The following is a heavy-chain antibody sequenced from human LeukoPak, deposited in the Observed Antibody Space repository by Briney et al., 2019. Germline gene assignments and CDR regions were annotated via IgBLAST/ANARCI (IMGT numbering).Heavy chain of an antibody. Sequence: GGSLRLSCAASGFTFSSYAMSWVRQAPGKGLEWVSAISGSGGSTYYADSVKVRFTISRDNSKNTLYLQMNSLRAEDTAVYYCAKPPSRGDYGSYYYYYGMDVWGQGTTVTVSS. CDR3: AKPPSRGDYGSYYYYYGMDV. D-gene: IGHD4-17*01. CDR2: ISGSGGST. J-gene: IGHJ6*02. V-gene: IGHV3-23*01. CDR1: GFTFSSYA.